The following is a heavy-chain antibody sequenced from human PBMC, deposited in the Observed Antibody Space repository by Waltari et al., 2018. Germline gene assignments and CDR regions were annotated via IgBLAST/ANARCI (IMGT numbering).Heavy chain of an antibody. Sequence: EVQLVESGGGFVQPGGSLRLSCAASAFALSSYDMHWVRQATGKGLEWFSSIGTAEDTYHSGSGKGRFTISRENAKNSLHLQMNALRAEDTAVYYCARGGTVTDFDYWGHGTLVIVSS. CDR1: AFALSSYD. J-gene: IGHJ4*01. CDR3: ARGGTVTDFDY. D-gene: IGHD4-17*01. CDR2: IGTAEDT. V-gene: IGHV3-13*01.